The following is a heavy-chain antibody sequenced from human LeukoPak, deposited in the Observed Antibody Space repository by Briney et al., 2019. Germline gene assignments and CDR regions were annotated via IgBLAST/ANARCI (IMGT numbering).Heavy chain of an antibody. J-gene: IGHJ4*02. CDR2: IKEDGSEK. CDR3: ARVDIVVVPVLDY. V-gene: IGHV3-7*01. CDR1: GFTFSKYR. D-gene: IGHD2-2*01. Sequence: GGSLRLSCVSPGFTFSKYRMNWVRQAPGKGLEWVTNIKEDGSEKKYVDSVRGRFTISRDNADNSLHLQMSSLRAEDTAVYYCARVDIVVVPVLDYWGQGTLVTVSS.